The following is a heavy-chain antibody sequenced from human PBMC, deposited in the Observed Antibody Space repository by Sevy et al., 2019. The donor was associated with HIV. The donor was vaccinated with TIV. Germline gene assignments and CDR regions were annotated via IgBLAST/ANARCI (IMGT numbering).Heavy chain of an antibody. CDR1: GGSISSYY. CDR3: AREPYFFDKSGYYWDY. D-gene: IGHD3-22*01. CDR2: VYHTGST. J-gene: IGHJ4*02. Sequence: SETLSLTCTVFGGSISSYYWSWIRQPPGKGLEWIGYVYHTGSTNYSHSFKSRVTISVDTSKNQFSLRLFSVAAADTAVYYCAREPYFFDKSGYYWDYWGQGALVTVSS. V-gene: IGHV4-59*13.